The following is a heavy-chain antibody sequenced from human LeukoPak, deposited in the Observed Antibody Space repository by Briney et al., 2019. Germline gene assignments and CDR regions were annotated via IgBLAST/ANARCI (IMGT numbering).Heavy chain of an antibody. CDR2: IRYDGSNK. D-gene: IGHD6-13*01. CDR3: ARVAGYSSSYLDY. V-gene: IGHV3-30*02. Sequence: PGGSLRLSCAASGFTFSSFSMNWVRQAPGKGLEWVAFIRYDGSNKYYADSVKGRFTISRDNSKNTLYLQMNSLRAEDTAVYYCARVAGYSSSYLDYWGQGTLVTVSS. CDR1: GFTFSSFS. J-gene: IGHJ4*02.